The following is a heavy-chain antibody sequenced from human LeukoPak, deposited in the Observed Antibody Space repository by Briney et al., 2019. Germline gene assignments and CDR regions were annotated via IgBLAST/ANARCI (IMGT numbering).Heavy chain of an antibody. J-gene: IGHJ4*02. CDR3: ARGPPNWGYDY. CDR1: GYTFTSYD. D-gene: IGHD7-27*01. V-gene: IGHV1-8*01. CDR2: MSPNSGDT. Sequence: ASVKVSCKASGYTFTSYDFNWVRQATGQRSEWMGWMSPNSGDTGYAQKFQDRVTMTRNTSISTAYMELSSLRSDDTAVYYCARGPPNWGYDYWGPGTLVTVSS.